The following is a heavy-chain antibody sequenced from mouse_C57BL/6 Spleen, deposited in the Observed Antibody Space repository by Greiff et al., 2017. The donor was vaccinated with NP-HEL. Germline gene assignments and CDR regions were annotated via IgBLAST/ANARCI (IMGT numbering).Heavy chain of an antibody. Sequence: EVKVVESGGGLVKPGGSLKLSCAASGFTFSSYAMSWVRQTPEKRLEWVATISDGGSYTYYPDNVKGRFTISRDNAKNNLYLQMSHLKSEDTAMYYCARRSNYPWFAYWGQGTLVTVSA. J-gene: IGHJ3*01. CDR1: GFTFSSYA. CDR3: ARRSNYPWFAY. V-gene: IGHV5-4*03. D-gene: IGHD2-5*01. CDR2: ISDGGSYT.